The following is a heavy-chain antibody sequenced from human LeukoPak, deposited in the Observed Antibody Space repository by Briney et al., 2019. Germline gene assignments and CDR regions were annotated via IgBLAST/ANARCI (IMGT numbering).Heavy chain of an antibody. V-gene: IGHV5-51*01. CDR3: VRSGYYYDSSGYYQYNY. J-gene: IGHJ4*02. Sequence: GESLKISCKGSGYSFTSYWIGWVRQMPGKGLEWMGIIYPGDSDTRYSPSFQGQVTISADKSISTAYLQWSSLKASDTAMYYCVRSGYYYDSSGYYQYNYWGQGTLVTVSS. CDR2: IYPGDSDT. D-gene: IGHD3-22*01. CDR1: GYSFTSYW.